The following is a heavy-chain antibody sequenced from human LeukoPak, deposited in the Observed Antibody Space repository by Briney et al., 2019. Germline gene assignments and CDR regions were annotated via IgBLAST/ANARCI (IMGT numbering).Heavy chain of an antibody. V-gene: IGHV3-21*04. CDR2: ISWRSSDI. CDR3: AKGITIFGVENFDY. J-gene: IGHJ4*02. D-gene: IGHD3-3*01. CDR1: GFTLSSYN. Sequence: GGSLRLSCDASGFTLSSYNMKWVRQAPGKRLEWVSSISWRSSDIEYADSVKGRFTISRDIDKKSLYLQMNSLRVEDTAVYYCAKGITIFGVENFDYWGQGTLVTVSS.